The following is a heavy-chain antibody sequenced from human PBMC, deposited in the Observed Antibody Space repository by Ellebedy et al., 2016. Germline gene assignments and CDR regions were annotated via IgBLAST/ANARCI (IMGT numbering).Heavy chain of an antibody. CDR1: GFTFDDYA. D-gene: IGHD3-10*01. CDR2: ISWNSAAI. J-gene: IGHJ4*02. Sequence: GGSLRLSXATSGFTFDDYALHWVRQVPGKGLEWVSGISWNSAAIGYGEAVEGRFTISRDSAENYLYLQMNSLRVEDTALYFCAKGTMDYLHHWGQGTLVTVSS. CDR3: AKGTMDYLHH. V-gene: IGHV3-9*01.